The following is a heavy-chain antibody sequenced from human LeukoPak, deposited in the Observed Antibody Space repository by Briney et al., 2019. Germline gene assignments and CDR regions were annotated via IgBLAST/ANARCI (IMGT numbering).Heavy chain of an antibody. D-gene: IGHD2-21*02. CDR2: ISAYSGNT. J-gene: IGHJ4*02. CDR3: ARDAVSTVTAGGIDY. V-gene: IGHV1-18*01. Sequence: GASVKVSCKASGGTFSSYAISWVRQAPGQGLEWMAWISAYSGNTKYAQKIQGRVTMTTDTSTSTAYMELRSLRSDDTAVYYCARDAVSTVTAGGIDYRGQGTLVTVSS. CDR1: GGTFSSYA.